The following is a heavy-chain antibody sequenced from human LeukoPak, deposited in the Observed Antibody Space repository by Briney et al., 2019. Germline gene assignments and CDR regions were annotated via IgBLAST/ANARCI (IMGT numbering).Heavy chain of an antibody. CDR2: ISWNSGSI. D-gene: IGHD3-22*01. V-gene: IGHV3-9*01. CDR3: AKDTGYYYDSSNYLGY. J-gene: IGHJ4*02. CDR1: GFTFDDYA. Sequence: GGSLRLSCAASGFTFDDYAMHWVRQTPGKGLEWVSGISWNSGSIGYADSVKGRFTISRDNAKNSLYLQMNSLRAEDTALYYCAKDTGYYYDSSNYLGYWGQGTLVTVSS.